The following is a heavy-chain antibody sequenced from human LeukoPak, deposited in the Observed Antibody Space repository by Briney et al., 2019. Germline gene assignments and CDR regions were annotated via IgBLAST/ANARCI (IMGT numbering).Heavy chain of an antibody. CDR1: GFTFSSYA. J-gene: IGHJ4*02. V-gene: IGHV3-30-3*01. D-gene: IGHD4-17*01. CDR2: ISYDGSNK. Sequence: GGSLRLSCAASGFTFSSYAMHWVRQAPGKGREWVAVISYDGSNKYYADSVKGRFTISRDNSKNTLYLQMNSLRAEDTAVYYCARRYGDSDYWGQGTLVTVSS. CDR3: ARRYGDSDY.